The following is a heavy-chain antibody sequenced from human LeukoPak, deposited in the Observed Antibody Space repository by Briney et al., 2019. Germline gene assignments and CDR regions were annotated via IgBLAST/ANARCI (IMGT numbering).Heavy chain of an antibody. Sequence: PSETLSLSCAVYGGSFSDFYWSWNRQPPGKGLQWIGGINHSGTTESNPSLESRVTISVDTTKNQLSLRLTSVTDADTAIYYCARGTRWGVGATFDSWGQGALVTVSS. CDR1: GGSFSDFY. J-gene: IGHJ4*02. V-gene: IGHV4-34*01. D-gene: IGHD1-26*01. CDR3: ARGTRWGVGATFDS. CDR2: INHSGTT.